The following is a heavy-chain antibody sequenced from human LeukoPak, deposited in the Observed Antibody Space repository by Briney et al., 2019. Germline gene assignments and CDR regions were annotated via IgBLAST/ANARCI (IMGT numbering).Heavy chain of an antibody. CDR3: ATCYYDFWSGPNYSVY. J-gene: IGHJ4*02. Sequence: AGGSLRLSCEVSGFIFSNYGMHWVRQAPGKGLEWVSAISGSGGSTYYADSVKGRFTISRDNSKNTLYLQMNSLRAEDTAVYYCATCYYDFWSGPNYSVYWGQGTLVTVSS. CDR2: ISGSGGST. D-gene: IGHD3-3*01. CDR1: GFIFSNYG. V-gene: IGHV3-23*01.